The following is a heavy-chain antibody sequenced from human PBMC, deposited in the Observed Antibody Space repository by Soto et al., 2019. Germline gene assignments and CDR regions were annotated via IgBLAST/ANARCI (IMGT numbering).Heavy chain of an antibody. Sequence: PSETLSLTCTVSGGSISIYYWSWIRQPPGKGLEWIGYIYYSGSTNYNPSLKSRVTISVDTSKNQFSLKLSSVTAADTAVYYCARVSSSGPPVYYFDYWGQGTLVTVS. CDR2: IYYSGST. V-gene: IGHV4-59*01. D-gene: IGHD3-22*01. CDR3: ARVSSSGPPVYYFDY. CDR1: GGSISIYY. J-gene: IGHJ4*02.